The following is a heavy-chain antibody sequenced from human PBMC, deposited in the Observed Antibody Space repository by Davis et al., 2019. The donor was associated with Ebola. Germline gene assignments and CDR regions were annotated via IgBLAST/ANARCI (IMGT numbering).Heavy chain of an antibody. CDR1: GFTFSSYS. D-gene: IGHD5-24*01. V-gene: IGHV3-21*01. Sequence: GESLKISCAASGFTFSSYSMNWVRQAPGKGLEWVSFIRGGSSIYMYYADSVKGRFTISRDNAKNTLYLQMSSLRVEDTAVYYCVRDLEMGTIPSWGQGTLVTVSS. CDR3: VRDLEMGTIPS. CDR2: IRGGSSIYM. J-gene: IGHJ5*02.